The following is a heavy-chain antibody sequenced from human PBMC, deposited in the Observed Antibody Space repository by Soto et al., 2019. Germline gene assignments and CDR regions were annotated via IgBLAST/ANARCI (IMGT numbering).Heavy chain of an antibody. CDR2: VSYDGSNK. V-gene: IGHV3-30-3*01. D-gene: IGHD3-10*01. CDR1: GFIFSNYG. J-gene: IGHJ4*02. CDR3: ARDMTYYGSGSYGNDS. Sequence: QVQLVESGGGVVQPGRSLRLSCAASGFIFSNYGLHWVRQAPGQGLEWVAVVSYDGSNKHYADSVKGRFTISRDNSKNTLSLQMDSLKPEDTAVYYCARDMTYYGSGSYGNDSWGQGTLVTVSS.